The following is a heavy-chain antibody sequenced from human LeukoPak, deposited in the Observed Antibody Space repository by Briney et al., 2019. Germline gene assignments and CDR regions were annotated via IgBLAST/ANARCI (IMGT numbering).Heavy chain of an antibody. CDR1: GGSISSGDYY. CDR3: ARDRYSSGWYRPDYFDY. D-gene: IGHD6-19*01. V-gene: IGHV4-30-4*08. J-gene: IGHJ4*02. Sequence: SQTLSLTCTVSGGSISSGDYYWSWIRQPPGKGLEWIGYIYYSGSTYYNPSLKSRVTISGDTSKNQFSLKLSSVTAPDTAVYYCARDRYSSGWYRPDYFDYWGQGTLVTVSS. CDR2: IYYSGST.